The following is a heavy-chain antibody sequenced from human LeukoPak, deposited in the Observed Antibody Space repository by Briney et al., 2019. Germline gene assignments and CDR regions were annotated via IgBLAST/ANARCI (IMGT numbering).Heavy chain of an antibody. V-gene: IGHV3-7*01. J-gene: IGHJ4*02. CDR1: GFTFSTYW. D-gene: IGHD4-17*01. CDR2: INPDGSEK. Sequence: PGGSLRLSCAASGFTFSTYWMSWVRQAPGKGLEWVANINPDGSEKNCVESVKGRFTISRDNAKNSLSLQMNSLRAEDTAVYYCARRGAYGDYWGQGTLVTVSS. CDR3: ARRGAYGDY.